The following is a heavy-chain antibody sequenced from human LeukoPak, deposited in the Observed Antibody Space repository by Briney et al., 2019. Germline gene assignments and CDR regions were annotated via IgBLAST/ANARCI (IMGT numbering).Heavy chain of an antibody. CDR1: GYTFTSYG. D-gene: IGHD2-2*01. CDR2: ISAYNGNT. Sequence: GASVKVSCKASGYTFTSYGISWVRQAPGQGLEWMGWISAYNGNTNYAQKLQGRVTMTTDTSTSTAYMELRSLRSDDTAVYYCARHVDCSSTSCYLFDYWGQGTLVTVSS. J-gene: IGHJ4*02. CDR3: ARHVDCSSTSCYLFDY. V-gene: IGHV1-18*01.